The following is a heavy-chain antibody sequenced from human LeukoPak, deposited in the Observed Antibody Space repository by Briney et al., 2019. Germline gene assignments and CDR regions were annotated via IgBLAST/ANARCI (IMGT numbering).Heavy chain of an antibody. Sequence: GASVKVSCKASGYAFTGYYMHWVRQVPGQGLEWMGWINSNSGDTNYAQKFQGRVTMTRDTSISTAYMELSRLRSDDTAVYYCARDLTRGDLSVYWGQGTLVTVSS. CDR3: ARDLTRGDLSVY. D-gene: IGHD7-27*01. CDR1: GYAFTGYY. CDR2: INSNSGDT. V-gene: IGHV1-2*02. J-gene: IGHJ4*02.